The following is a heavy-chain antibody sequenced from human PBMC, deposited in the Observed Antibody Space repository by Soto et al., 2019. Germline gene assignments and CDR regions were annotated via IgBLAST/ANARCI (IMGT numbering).Heavy chain of an antibody. CDR3: AKLRGSGWYFHY. CDR2: IGGSGGTI. J-gene: IGHJ4*02. CDR1: GFTFSDFA. Sequence: EVQVLESGGGLVQPGGSLRLSCVASGFTFSDFAMSWVRQAPGKGLEWVSSIGGSGGTIYYADSVKGRFTISRDNSNNTLYLQMHSLRADDTAVYFCAKLRGSGWYFHYWGQGTLVAVSS. V-gene: IGHV3-23*01. D-gene: IGHD6-19*01.